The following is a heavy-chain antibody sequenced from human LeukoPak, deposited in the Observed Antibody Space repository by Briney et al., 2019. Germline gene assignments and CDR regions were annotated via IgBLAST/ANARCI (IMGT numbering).Heavy chain of an antibody. V-gene: IGHV4-30-4*08. CDR1: GGSISSYY. D-gene: IGHD3-3*01. Sequence: SETLSLTCTVSGGSISSYYWSWIRQPPGKGLEWIGYIYYSGSTYYNPSLKSRVTISVDTSKNQFSLKLSSVTAADTAVYYCARVHDFWSGYYTGQDAFDIWGQGTMVTVSS. CDR3: ARVHDFWSGYYTGQDAFDI. CDR2: IYYSGST. J-gene: IGHJ3*02.